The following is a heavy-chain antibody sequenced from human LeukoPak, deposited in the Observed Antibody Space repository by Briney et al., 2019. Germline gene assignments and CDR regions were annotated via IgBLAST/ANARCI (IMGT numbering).Heavy chain of an antibody. CDR3: ARDVPSVGSYYPYYYYYGMDV. CDR1: GYTFTSYG. V-gene: IGHV1-18*01. J-gene: IGHJ6*02. Sequence: ASVKVSCKASGYTFTSYGISWVRQAPGQGLEWMGWISAYNGNTNYAQKLQGRVTMTTDTSTSTAYMELRRLRSDDTAVYYCARDVPSVGSYYPYYYYYGMDVWGQGTTVTVSS. CDR2: ISAYNGNT. D-gene: IGHD1-26*01.